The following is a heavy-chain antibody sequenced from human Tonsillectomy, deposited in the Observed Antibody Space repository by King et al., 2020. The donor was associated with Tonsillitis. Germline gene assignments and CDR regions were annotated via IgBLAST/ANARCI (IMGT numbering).Heavy chain of an antibody. CDR3: ATDLWDYGEPYDY. Sequence: VQLVESGGGLVHPGGSLRLSCAASGFTFSGYSMNWVRQAPGKGLEWVSYISSSGSTIYYADSVKGRFTVSRDNAKNSLFLQMITLRAEDTAVYFCATDLWDYGEPYDYWGQGTLVTVSS. CDR2: ISSSGSTI. D-gene: IGHD4-17*01. CDR1: GFTFSGYS. V-gene: IGHV3-48*01. J-gene: IGHJ4*02.